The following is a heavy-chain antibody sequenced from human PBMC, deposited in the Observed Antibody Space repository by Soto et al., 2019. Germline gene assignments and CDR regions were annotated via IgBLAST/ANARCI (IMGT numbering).Heavy chain of an antibody. CDR1: EFTVSSNH. CDR2: IYSGGST. CDR3: ESQSTYTFDY. J-gene: IGHJ4*02. D-gene: IGHD3-16*01. Sequence: EVQLVESGGGLIQPGGSLRLSCAASEFTVSSNHMSWVRQAPGKGLEWVSVIYSGGSTYYADSVKGRFTISRDHSENTLYLQMNSLRAEDTAFYYCESQSTYTFDYWGQGTLVTVSS. V-gene: IGHV3-53*01.